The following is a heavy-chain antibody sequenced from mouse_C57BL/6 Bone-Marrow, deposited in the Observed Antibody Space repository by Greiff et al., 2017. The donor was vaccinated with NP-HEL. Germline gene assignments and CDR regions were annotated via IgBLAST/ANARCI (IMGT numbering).Heavy chain of an antibody. CDR1: GYTFTSYW. Sequence: QVQLQQPGAELVKPGASVKLSCKASGYTFTSYWMHWVKQRPGQGLEWIGMIHPNSGSTNYNEKFKSKATLTVDKSSSTAYMQLSSLTSEDSAVYYCARGGIYYGSSGWFAYWGQGTLVTVSA. V-gene: IGHV1-64*01. CDR2: IHPNSGST. J-gene: IGHJ3*01. CDR3: ARGGIYYGSSGWFAY. D-gene: IGHD2-1*01.